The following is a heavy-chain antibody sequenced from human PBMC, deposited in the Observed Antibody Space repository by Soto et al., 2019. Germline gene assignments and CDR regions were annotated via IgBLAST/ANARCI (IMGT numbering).Heavy chain of an antibody. J-gene: IGHJ5*02. CDR3: ARGFAYQDFWSGYYAVPGWFDP. CDR1: GGSISSYY. CDR2: IYYSGST. V-gene: IGHV4-59*01. Sequence: PSETLSLTCTVSGGSISSYYWSWIRQPPGKGLEWIGYIYYSGSTNYNPSLKSRVTISVDTSKNQFSLKLSSVTAADTAVYYCARGFAYQDFWSGYYAVPGWFDPWGQGTLVTVSS. D-gene: IGHD3-3*01.